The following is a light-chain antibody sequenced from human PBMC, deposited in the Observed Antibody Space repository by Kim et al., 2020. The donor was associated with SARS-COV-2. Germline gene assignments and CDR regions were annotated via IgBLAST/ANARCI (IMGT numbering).Light chain of an antibody. CDR3: QQYDNWSPLT. CDR2: DAS. J-gene: IGKJ4*01. V-gene: IGKV3-15*01. CDR1: QSISTY. Sequence: EIVMTQSPATLSVSPGERATLSCRASQSISTYLAWYQQKPGQAPRLLIHDASTRATDIPARFTGSGSGTEFTLTISSLESEDFAVYYCQQYDNWSPLTFGGGTKLEI.